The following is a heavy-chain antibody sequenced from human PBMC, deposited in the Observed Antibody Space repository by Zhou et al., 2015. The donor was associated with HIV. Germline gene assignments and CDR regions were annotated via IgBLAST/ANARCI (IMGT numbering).Heavy chain of an antibody. J-gene: IGHJ6*02. D-gene: IGHD3-9*01. V-gene: IGHV1-69*12. CDR3: ARGNYDILTGYYGNYYGMDV. CDR2: IIPIFGTA. CDR1: GGTFSSYA. Sequence: QVQLVQSGAEVKKPGSSVKVSCKASGGTFSSYAISWVRQAPGQGLEWMGGIIPIFGTANYAQKFQGRVTITADESTSTAYMELSSLRSEDTAVYYCARGNYDILTGYYGNYYGMDVWGQGTTVTVSS.